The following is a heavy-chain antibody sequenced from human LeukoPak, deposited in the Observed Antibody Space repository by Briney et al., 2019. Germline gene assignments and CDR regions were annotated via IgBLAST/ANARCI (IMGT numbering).Heavy chain of an antibody. V-gene: IGHV4-59*08. Sequence: SETLSLTCAVYGGSFSGYYWSWIRQPPGKGLEWIGYIYYSGSTNYNPSLKSRVTISVDTSKNQFSLKLSSVTAADTAVYYCARHLGRWGQGTLVTVSS. J-gene: IGHJ4*02. CDR1: GGSFSGYY. CDR2: IYYSGST. CDR3: ARHLGR.